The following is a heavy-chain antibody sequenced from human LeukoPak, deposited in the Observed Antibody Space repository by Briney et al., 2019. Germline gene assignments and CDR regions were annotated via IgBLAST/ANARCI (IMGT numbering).Heavy chain of an antibody. Sequence: ASVKVSCKTSGYSISNWVINWVRQAAGQELEWLGWVPPDSGKTDYAQKFRSRITMSRDTPTTTDNVLRSGMTHDTTADYFCTRGPRNDPWGQGTLVTVSS. CDR1: GYSISNWV. V-gene: IGHV1-8*02. CDR3: TRGPRNDP. CDR2: VPPDSGKT. D-gene: IGHD1-14*01. J-gene: IGHJ5*02.